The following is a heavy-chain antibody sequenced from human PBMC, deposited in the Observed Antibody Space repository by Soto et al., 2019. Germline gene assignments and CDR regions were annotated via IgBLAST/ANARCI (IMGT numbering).Heavy chain of an antibody. CDR1: GGSISGYY. Sequence: SETLSLTCNVSGGSISGYYWSSIRQSPGKGLEYIWYISYRGSTNYNSSLKSRVTMSVHTSRNQFSLKKNSVTDADTAVYYCARQQLLPFYYALDVWGQGTTVTVSS. D-gene: IGHD1-26*01. V-gene: IGHV4-59*01. J-gene: IGHJ6*02. CDR2: ISYRGST. CDR3: ARQQLLPFYYALDV.